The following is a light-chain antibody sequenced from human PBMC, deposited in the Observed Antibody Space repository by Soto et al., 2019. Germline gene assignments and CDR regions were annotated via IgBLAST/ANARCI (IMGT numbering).Light chain of an antibody. V-gene: IGKV4-1*01. CDR3: QQYYTTPIT. Sequence: DIVMTQSPDSLAVSLGERATINCKSSQTVLYSSNNKKYLAWYQQKPGQPPKLLIYWASTRESGVPDRFSGSGSGTDFTLTISSLQAEDVAVYYCQQYYTTPITFGHGTRLEIK. CDR2: WAS. CDR1: QTVLYSSNNKKY. J-gene: IGKJ5*01.